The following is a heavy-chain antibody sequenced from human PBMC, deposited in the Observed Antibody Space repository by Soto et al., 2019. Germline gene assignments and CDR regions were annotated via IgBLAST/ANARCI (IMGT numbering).Heavy chain of an antibody. Sequence: QVQLVQSGAEVKKPGSSVKVSCKASGGTFSSYAISWVRQAPGQGLEWMGGIIPIFGTANYAQKFQGRVTITAEESTSTAYMDLSSLRSESTAVYYCAGQYYYDGSGYYWGEGVDYWGQGTLVTVSS. J-gene: IGHJ4*02. D-gene: IGHD3-22*01. CDR2: IIPIFGTA. CDR1: GGTFSSYA. V-gene: IGHV1-69*12. CDR3: AGQYYYDGSGYYWGEGVDY.